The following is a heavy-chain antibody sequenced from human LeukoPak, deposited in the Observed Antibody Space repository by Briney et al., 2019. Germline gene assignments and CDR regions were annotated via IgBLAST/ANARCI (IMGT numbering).Heavy chain of an antibody. CDR2: ISAYNGNT. V-gene: IGHV1-18*01. CDR3: ARSGNILTCYYKARFDY. CDR1: GYTFTSYG. J-gene: IGHJ4*02. Sequence: ASVKVSCKASGYTFTSYGISWVRQAPGQGLEWMGWISAYNGNTNYAQKLQGRVTMTTDTSTSTAYMELRSLRSGDTAVYYCARSGNILTCYYKARFDYWGQGTLVTVSS. D-gene: IGHD3-9*01.